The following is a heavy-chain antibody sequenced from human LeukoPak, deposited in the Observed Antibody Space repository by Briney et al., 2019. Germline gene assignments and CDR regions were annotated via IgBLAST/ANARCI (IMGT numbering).Heavy chain of an antibody. Sequence: GGSLRLSCAASGFTFSSYAMSWGRQAPGKGLEWVSAISGSGGSTYYADSVKGRLTISRDNSKNTLYLQMNSLRAEDTAVYYCAKLPRGSGSYYAFDYWGQGTLVTVSS. J-gene: IGHJ4*02. D-gene: IGHD3-10*01. CDR3: AKLPRGSGSYYAFDY. V-gene: IGHV3-23*01. CDR2: ISGSGGST. CDR1: GFTFSSYA.